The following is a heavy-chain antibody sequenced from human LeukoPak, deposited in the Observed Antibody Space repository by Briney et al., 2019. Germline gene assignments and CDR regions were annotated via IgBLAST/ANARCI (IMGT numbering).Heavy chain of an antibody. J-gene: IGHJ4*02. Sequence: SETLSLTCTVSGGSISSSSYYWGWIRQPPGKGLEWIGSIYYSGSTYYNPSLKSRVTISVDTSKNQFSLKLSSVTAADTAVYYCARVETYYDILTGYQTYYFDYWGQGTLVTVSS. CDR2: IYYSGST. D-gene: IGHD3-9*01. V-gene: IGHV4-39*07. CDR1: GGSISSSSYY. CDR3: ARVETYYDILTGYQTYYFDY.